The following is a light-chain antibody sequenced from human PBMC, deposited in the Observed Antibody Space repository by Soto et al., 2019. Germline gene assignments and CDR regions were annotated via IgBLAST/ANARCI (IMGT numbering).Light chain of an antibody. Sequence: SYELTQPPSVSVSPGQTASITCSGDKLGDKFACWYQRKPGQSPVLVIYEDYKRPSGIPERFSGSNSGNTATLTISDTQAMDEADYYCQAWDINTAVFGTGTKVTVL. CDR1: KLGDKF. V-gene: IGLV3-1*01. J-gene: IGLJ1*01. CDR3: QAWDINTAV. CDR2: EDY.